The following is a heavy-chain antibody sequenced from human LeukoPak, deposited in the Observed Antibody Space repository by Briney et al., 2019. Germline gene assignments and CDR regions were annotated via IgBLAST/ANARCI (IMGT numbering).Heavy chain of an antibody. J-gene: IGHJ4*02. CDR2: IQQDGSEK. D-gene: IGHD1-26*01. CDR1: GFTFSNYW. CDR3: AKGANY. V-gene: IGHV3-7*03. Sequence: PGGSLRLSCVASGFTFSNYWMSWVRQAPGKGLEWVANIQQDGSEKYYVDSVKGRFTISRDNSKNTLYLQMNSLRAEDTAVYYCAKGANYWGQGTLVTVSS.